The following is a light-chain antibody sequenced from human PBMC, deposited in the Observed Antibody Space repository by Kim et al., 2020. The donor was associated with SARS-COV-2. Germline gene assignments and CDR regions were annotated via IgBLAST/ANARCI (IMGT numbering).Light chain of an antibody. CDR1: QTINNK. V-gene: IGKV3-15*01. CDR2: DAT. CDR3: QQSNDWPPLM. Sequence: SPGDRATLSGRASQTINNKLVWYQQKPGQAPRLLIYDATTRATGVPARFIGSGSETDFTLTISSLQSEDFAVYYCQQSNDWPPLMFGQGTKVDIK. J-gene: IGKJ1*01.